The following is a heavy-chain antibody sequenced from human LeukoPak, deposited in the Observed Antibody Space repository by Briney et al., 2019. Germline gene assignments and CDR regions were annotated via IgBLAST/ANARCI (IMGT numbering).Heavy chain of an antibody. D-gene: IGHD3-16*01. Sequence: SGGSLRLSCAASGFTVNSDYMTWVRQPPGKGLEWVGVIFAGGAPYYADSVKGRFTISRDNSKNTLYLQMNSLRAEDTAVYYCAKRKGGLRDPDYWGQGTLVTVSS. CDR3: AKRKGGLRDPDY. V-gene: IGHV3-53*01. CDR2: IFAGGAP. CDR1: GFTVNSDY. J-gene: IGHJ4*02.